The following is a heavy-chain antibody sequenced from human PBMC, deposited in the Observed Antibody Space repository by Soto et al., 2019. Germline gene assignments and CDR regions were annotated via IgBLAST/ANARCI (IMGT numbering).Heavy chain of an antibody. D-gene: IGHD6-13*01. Sequence: PGGSLRLSCATSGFSFITYAMSWVRQAPGKGLEWVSAISGSGGSTYYADSVKGRFTISRDNSKNTLYLQMNSLRAEDTAVYYCAKDLLVPYGMDVWGQGTTVTVSS. J-gene: IGHJ6*02. V-gene: IGHV3-23*01. CDR3: AKDLLVPYGMDV. CDR1: GFSFITYA. CDR2: ISGSGGST.